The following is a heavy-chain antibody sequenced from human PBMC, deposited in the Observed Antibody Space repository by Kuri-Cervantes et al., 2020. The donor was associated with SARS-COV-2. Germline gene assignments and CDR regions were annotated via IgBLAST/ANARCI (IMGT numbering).Heavy chain of an antibody. CDR2: INPNSGGT. V-gene: IGHV1-2*04. CDR1: GYTFTGYY. D-gene: IGHD5-12*01. J-gene: IGHJ4*02. CDR3: AANGYSGYDLASY. Sequence: ASVKVSCKASGYTFTGYYMHWVRQAPGQGLEWMGWINPNSGGTNYAQKFQGWVTMTRDTSISTAYMELSSLRSEDTAVYYCAANGYSGYDLASYWGQGTLVTVSS.